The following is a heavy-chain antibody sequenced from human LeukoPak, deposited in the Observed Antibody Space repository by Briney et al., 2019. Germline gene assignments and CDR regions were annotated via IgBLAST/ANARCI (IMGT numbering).Heavy chain of an antibody. CDR3: TKGSGYYGSGSYTFDY. Sequence: GGSLRLSCATSGFTFSSYAMSWVRQAPGKGLEWVSAISGSGGSTYYADSVKGRFTISRDNSKNTLYLQMNSLRAEDTAVYYCTKGSGYYGSGSYTFDYWGQGTLVTVSS. CDR2: ISGSGGST. CDR1: GFTFSSYA. D-gene: IGHD3-10*01. J-gene: IGHJ4*02. V-gene: IGHV3-23*01.